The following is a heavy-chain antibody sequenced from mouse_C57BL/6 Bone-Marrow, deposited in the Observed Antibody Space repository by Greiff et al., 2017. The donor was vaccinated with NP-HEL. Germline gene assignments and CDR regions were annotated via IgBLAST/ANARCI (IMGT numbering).Heavy chain of an antibody. CDR2: IDPSDSYT. D-gene: IGHD2-4*01. CDR1: GYTFTSYW. Sequence: QVHVKQPGAELVRPGTSVKLSCKASGYTFTSYWMHWVKQRPGQGLEWIGVIDPSDSYTNYNQKFKGKATLTVDTSSSTSYMQLSSLTSEDSAVYYCARGGRLPFAYWGQGTLVTVSA. J-gene: IGHJ3*01. V-gene: IGHV1-59*01. CDR3: ARGGRLPFAY.